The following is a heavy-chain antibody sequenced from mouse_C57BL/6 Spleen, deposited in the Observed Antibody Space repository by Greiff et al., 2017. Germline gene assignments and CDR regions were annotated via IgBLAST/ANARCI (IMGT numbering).Heavy chain of an antibody. CDR2: ISSGGSTI. D-gene: IGHD1-1*01. CDR3: ARPYYGLDY. Sequence: EVKVVESGGGLVKPGGSLKLSCAASGFTFSDYGMHWVRQAPEKGLEWVAYISSGGSTISYADTVKGRFSISRDNAKNTLFLQMTSLRSEDTAMYYCARPYYGLDYWGQGTTLTVSS. CDR1: GFTFSDYG. V-gene: IGHV5-17*01. J-gene: IGHJ2*01.